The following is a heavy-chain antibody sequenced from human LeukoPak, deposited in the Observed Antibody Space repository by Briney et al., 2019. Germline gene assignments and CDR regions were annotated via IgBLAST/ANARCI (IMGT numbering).Heavy chain of an antibody. V-gene: IGHV4-34*01. Sequence: PSETLSLTCAVYGGSFSGFYWSRIRQPPGKGLEWIGEIKHSGSTNYNPSLKSRVTISVDTSKNQFSLKLSSVTAADMAVYYCASRQRVRGPRNWFDPWGQGTLVTVSS. CDR3: ASRQRVRGPRNWFDP. D-gene: IGHD3-10*01. CDR2: IKHSGST. J-gene: IGHJ5*02. CDR1: GGSFSGFY.